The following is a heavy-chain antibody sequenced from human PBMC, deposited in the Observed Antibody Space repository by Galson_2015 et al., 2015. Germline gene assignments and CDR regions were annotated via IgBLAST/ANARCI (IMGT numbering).Heavy chain of an antibody. V-gene: IGHV3-33*01. Sequence: SLRLSCAASGFTFSSYGMHWVRQAPGKGLEWVAVIWYDGSNKYYADSVKGRFTISRDNSKNTLYLQMNSLRAEDTAVYYCARPHRTIFGVVTPLDYWGQGTLVTVSS. J-gene: IGHJ4*02. D-gene: IGHD3-3*01. CDR1: GFTFSSYG. CDR2: IWYDGSNK. CDR3: ARPHRTIFGVVTPLDY.